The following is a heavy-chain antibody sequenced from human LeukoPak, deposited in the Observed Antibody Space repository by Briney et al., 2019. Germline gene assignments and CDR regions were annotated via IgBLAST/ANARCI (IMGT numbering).Heavy chain of an antibody. CDR2: IYYSGST. J-gene: IGHJ4*02. CDR3: ARHCGIGWYSFDY. CDR1: GCSISGSSYY. Sequence: SETLSLTFTVSGCSISGSSYYWVWIRQPPGKGLEWIGSIYYSGSTYYNPSLRSRVTISVATFMNQFSLNLSSVTAADTAVFYCARHCGIGWYSFDYWGQGTLVTVSS. V-gene: IGHV4-39*01. D-gene: IGHD6-19*01.